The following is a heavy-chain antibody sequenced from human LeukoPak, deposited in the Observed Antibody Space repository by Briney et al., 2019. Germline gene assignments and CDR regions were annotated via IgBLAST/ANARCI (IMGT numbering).Heavy chain of an antibody. CDR2: ISAYNGST. V-gene: IGHV1-18*01. CDR1: GYTFPSYG. J-gene: IGHJ4*02. CDR3: ARLSTVTTSFDY. D-gene: IGHD4-17*01. Sequence: ASVKVSCKASGYTFPSYGISWVRQAPGQGLEGMGWISAYNGSTNYAQKLQGRVTITTDTSTSTAYMELRSLRSDDTAVYYCARLSTVTTSFDYWGQGTLVTVSS.